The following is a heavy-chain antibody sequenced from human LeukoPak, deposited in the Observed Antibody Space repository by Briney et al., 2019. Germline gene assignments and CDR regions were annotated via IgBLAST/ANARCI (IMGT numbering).Heavy chain of an antibody. V-gene: IGHV3-9*03. CDR3: AKDTRGSYADAFDI. J-gene: IGHJ3*02. CDR2: ISWNSGSI. CDR1: GFTFDDYA. D-gene: IGHD1-26*01. Sequence: GGSLRLSCAASGFTFDDYAMHWVRHAPGEGLGWVSGISWNSGSIGYADSVKGRFTISRDNAKNSLYLQMNSLRAEDMALYYCAKDTRGSYADAFDIWGQGTMVTVSS.